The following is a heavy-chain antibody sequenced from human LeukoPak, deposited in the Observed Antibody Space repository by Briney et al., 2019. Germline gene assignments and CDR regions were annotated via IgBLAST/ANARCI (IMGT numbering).Heavy chain of an antibody. V-gene: IGHV1-8*01. CDR2: MNPNSGNT. Sequence: GASVKVSCKASGYTLTSYDINWVRQATGQGLEWMGWMNPNSGNTGYAQKFQGRVTMTRNTSISTAYMELSSLRSEDTAVYYCARGKAWRSYSSGWYGHYWGQGTLVTVSS. J-gene: IGHJ4*02. CDR1: GYTLTSYD. CDR3: ARGKAWRSYSSGWYGHY. D-gene: IGHD6-19*01.